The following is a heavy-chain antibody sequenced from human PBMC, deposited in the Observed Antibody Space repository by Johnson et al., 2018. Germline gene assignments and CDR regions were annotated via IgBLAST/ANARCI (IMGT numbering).Heavy chain of an antibody. D-gene: IGHD3-10*01. CDR2: IHHSGGT. J-gene: IGHJ3*02. CDR1: GASVSNNNW. Sequence: QVQLQESGPGLVEPSGTLSLTCAVSGASVSNNNWWSWVRQPPGKGLEWIAEIHHSGGTTYNLSLKSRLTISMDKSKNQLSLEVRSVTAADTAIYYRVREFGDDAFDIWGQGTMVTVSS. V-gene: IGHV4-4*02. CDR3: VREFGDDAFDI.